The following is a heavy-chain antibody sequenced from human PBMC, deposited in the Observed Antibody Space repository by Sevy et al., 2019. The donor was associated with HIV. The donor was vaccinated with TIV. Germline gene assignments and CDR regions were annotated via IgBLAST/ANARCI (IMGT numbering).Heavy chain of an antibody. D-gene: IGHD3-22*01. CDR1: GFTFSNYA. CDR3: AGGRYDSSGSFDAFDI. Sequence: GGSLRLSCAASGFTFSNYAMKWVRQAPGKGLEWVSTIFRSGGVTYYADSVKGRCTISRDNFKNTLNLQMHSLRAEDTAVYYCAGGRYDSSGSFDAFDIWGQGTMLTVSS. J-gene: IGHJ3*02. CDR2: IFRSGGVT. V-gene: IGHV3-23*01.